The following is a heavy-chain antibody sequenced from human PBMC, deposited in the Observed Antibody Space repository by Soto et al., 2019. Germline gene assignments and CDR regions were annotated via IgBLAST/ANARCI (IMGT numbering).Heavy chain of an antibody. J-gene: IGHJ4*02. Sequence: SETLSLTCTVSGVSISSYYWSWLRQPPGKGLEWIGYIYYSGSTNYNPSLKSRVTISVDTSKNQFSLKLSSVTAADTAVYYCARTRTPRVTTIFFDYWGQGTLVTVSS. CDR2: IYYSGST. CDR1: GVSISSYY. D-gene: IGHD4-17*01. V-gene: IGHV4-59*01. CDR3: ARTRTPRVTTIFFDY.